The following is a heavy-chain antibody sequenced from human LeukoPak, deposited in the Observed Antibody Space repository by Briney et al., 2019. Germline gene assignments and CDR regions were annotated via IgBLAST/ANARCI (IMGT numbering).Heavy chain of an antibody. CDR3: AKDSAAGSHESFDY. D-gene: IGHD6-19*01. V-gene: IGHV3-9*01. CDR1: GFTFDDYA. Sequence: PGRSLRLSCAASGFTFDDYAMHWVRQAPGKGLEWASGISWNSGSIGYADSVKGRFTISRDNAKNSLYLQMNSLGAEDTALYYCAKDSAAGSHESFDYWGQGTLVTVSS. CDR2: ISWNSGSI. J-gene: IGHJ4*02.